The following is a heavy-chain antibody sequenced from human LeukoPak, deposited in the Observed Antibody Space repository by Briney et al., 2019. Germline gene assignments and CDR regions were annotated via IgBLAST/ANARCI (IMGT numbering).Heavy chain of an antibody. CDR1: GFTFSSYE. V-gene: IGHV3-48*03. CDR3: ARDDTAMVGGPFDY. Sequence: GGSLRLSCAASGFTFSSYEMNWVRQAPGKGLEWVSYISSSGGTIYYADSVKGRFTISRDNAKNSLYLQMNSLRAEDTAVYYCARDDTAMVGGPFDYWGQGTLVTVSS. CDR2: ISSSGGTI. D-gene: IGHD5-18*01. J-gene: IGHJ4*02.